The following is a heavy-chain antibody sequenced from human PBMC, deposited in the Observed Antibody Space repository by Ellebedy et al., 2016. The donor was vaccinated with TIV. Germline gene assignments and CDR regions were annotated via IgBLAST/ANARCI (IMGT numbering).Heavy chain of an antibody. D-gene: IGHD3-10*01. CDR2: IYDSVTT. V-gene: IGHV4-59*08. Sequence: MPSETLSLTCAVSGGSMSSDYSTWTRQPPGKELEWIAHIYDSVTTNYNPSLKSRVTIPIDRSRSQFSLKLSSVTAADTAVYYCARLANLAWALGSGPKVYYTMDVWGQGTTVTVSS. CDR1: GGSMSSDY. CDR3: ARLANLAWALGSGPKVYYTMDV. J-gene: IGHJ6*02.